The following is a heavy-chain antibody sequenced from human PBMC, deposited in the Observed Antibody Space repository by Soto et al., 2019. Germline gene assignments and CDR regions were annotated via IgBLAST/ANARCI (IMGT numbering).Heavy chain of an antibody. CDR3: ARERYDIRGNGMDV. CDR2: TYYSGST. V-gene: IGHV4-59*12. J-gene: IGHJ6*02. Sequence: SETLSLTCTVSGGSISSYYWSWIRQPPGKGLEWIGYTYYSGSTYYNPSLKSRVTISVDTSKNQFSLKLSSVTAADTAVYYCARERYDIRGNGMDVWGQGTTVTVSS. D-gene: IGHD3-9*01. CDR1: GGSISSYY.